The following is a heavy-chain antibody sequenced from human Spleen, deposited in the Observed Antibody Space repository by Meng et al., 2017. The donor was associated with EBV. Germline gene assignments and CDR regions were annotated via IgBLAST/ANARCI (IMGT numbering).Heavy chain of an antibody. CDR3: ASESGRGFTPDY. J-gene: IGHJ4*02. CDR2: LIPMSGAP. V-gene: IGHV1-69*01. D-gene: IGHD3-10*01. Sequence: QVQVGQSVGEVKKPGSSVKVSCWTSGGTFNSDAVSWVRQAPGQGLEWMGGLIPMSGAPHYAQKFQGRVTITADESTSTHYMDLSNLRSDDTAMYYCASESGRGFTPDYWGQGTLVTVSS. CDR1: GGTFNSDA.